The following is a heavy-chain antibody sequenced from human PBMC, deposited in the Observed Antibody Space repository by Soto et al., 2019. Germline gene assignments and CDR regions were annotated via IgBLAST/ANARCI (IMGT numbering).Heavy chain of an antibody. J-gene: IGHJ4*02. D-gene: IGHD3-10*02. CDR3: ARRPSIPGVPGTMWRPDYHFDY. CDR1: GFSLNTHGLG. Sequence: QITLKESGPTLVKPTQTLTLTCTFSGFSLNTHGLGVVWIRQPPGKALEWLALIYWDDDKRYSPSLESRLTITKDTSKNQVVLTTPSLDPVDTAAYYCARRPSIPGVPGTMWRPDYHFDYWGQGILVTVSS. V-gene: IGHV2-5*02. CDR2: IYWDDDK.